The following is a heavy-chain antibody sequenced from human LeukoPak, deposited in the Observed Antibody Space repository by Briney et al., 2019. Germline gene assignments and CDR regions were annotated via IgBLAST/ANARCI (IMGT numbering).Heavy chain of an antibody. Sequence: TSETLSLTCTVSGGSVSSGSYYWSWIRQPPGKGLEWIGYIYYSGSTNYNPSLKSRVTISVDTSKNQFSLKLSSVTAADTAVYYCARLYSSSSYFDYWGQGTLVTVSS. V-gene: IGHV4-61*01. CDR1: GGSVSSGSYY. CDR3: ARLYSSSSYFDY. CDR2: IYYSGST. J-gene: IGHJ4*02. D-gene: IGHD6-6*01.